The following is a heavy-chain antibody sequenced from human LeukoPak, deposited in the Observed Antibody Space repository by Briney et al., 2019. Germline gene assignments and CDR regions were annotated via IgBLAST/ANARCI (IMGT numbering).Heavy chain of an antibody. J-gene: IGHJ6*02. V-gene: IGHV3-53*01. CDR3: ARDKNGDLYYYYGMDV. Sequence: GGSLRLSCAASGFTFSSYSMNWVRQAPGKGLEWVSVIYSGGSTHYADSVKGRFTISRDNSKNTLYLQMNSLRAEDTAVYYCARDKNGDLYYYYGMDVWGQGTTVTVSS. CDR2: IYSGGST. CDR1: GFTFSSYS. D-gene: IGHD2-21*02.